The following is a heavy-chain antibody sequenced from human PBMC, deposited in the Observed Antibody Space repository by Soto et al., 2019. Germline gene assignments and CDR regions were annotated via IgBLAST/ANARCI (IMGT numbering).Heavy chain of an antibody. CDR2: LIPISGTP. CDR3: AREGTRCRGGSCYFNWFDP. Sequence: SVKVSCKAFGGTFSRYTITWMRQAPGEGLEWMGGLIPISGTPNYAQKFQGRVTITADKSTTTSYMELSSLTSEDTAVYYCAREGTRCRGGSCYFNWFDPWGPGTPVTV. CDR1: GGTFSRYT. D-gene: IGHD2-15*01. V-gene: IGHV1-69*06. J-gene: IGHJ5*02.